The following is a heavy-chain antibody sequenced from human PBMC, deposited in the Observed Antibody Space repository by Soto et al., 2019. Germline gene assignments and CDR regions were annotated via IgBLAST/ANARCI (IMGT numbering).Heavy chain of an antibody. V-gene: IGHV3-9*01. J-gene: IGHJ6*02. Sequence: EVQLVESGGGLVQPGRSLRLSCAASGFTFDDYAMHWVRQAPGKGLEWVSGISWNSGSIGYADSVKGRFTISRDNAKNYLYLQLNSLRAEDTALYYCVKETTWLVDYCYYGMDVWGQGTTVTVSS. CDR3: VKETTWLVDYCYYGMDV. D-gene: IGHD6-19*01. CDR2: ISWNSGSI. CDR1: GFTFDDYA.